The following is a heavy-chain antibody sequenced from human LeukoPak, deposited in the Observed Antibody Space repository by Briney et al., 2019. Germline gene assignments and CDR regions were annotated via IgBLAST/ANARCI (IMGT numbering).Heavy chain of an antibody. CDR3: AKASVSSSRFDAFDI. D-gene: IGHD6-13*01. CDR1: GFTFSSYA. CDR2: ISGSGGST. J-gene: IGHJ3*02. Sequence: PGGSLRLSCAASGFTFSSYAMSWVRQAPGKGLEWVSAISGSGGSTYYADSVKGRFTISRDNSKNTLYLQMNSLRAEDAAVYYCAKASVSSSRFDAFDIWGQGTMVTVSS. V-gene: IGHV3-23*01.